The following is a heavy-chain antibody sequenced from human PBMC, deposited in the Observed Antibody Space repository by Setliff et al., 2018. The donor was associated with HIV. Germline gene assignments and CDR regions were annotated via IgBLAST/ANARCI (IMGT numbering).Heavy chain of an antibody. J-gene: IGHJ5*02. CDR3: ARVGDYGSGGWFDP. Sequence: SETLSLTCTVSGGSISSSSYYWGWIRQPPGKGLEWIGSIYYSGSTYYNPSLKSRVTISVDTSKNQFSLTLSSVTAADTAVYYCARVGDYGSGGWFDPWGQGTLVTVSS. D-gene: IGHD3-10*01. V-gene: IGHV4-39*07. CDR1: GGSISSSSYY. CDR2: IYYSGST.